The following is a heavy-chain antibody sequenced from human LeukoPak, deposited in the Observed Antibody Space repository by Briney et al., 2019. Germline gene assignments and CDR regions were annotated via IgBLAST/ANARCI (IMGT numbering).Heavy chain of an antibody. CDR2: ISAYNGNT. Sequence: ASVKVSCKASGYTFTSYGIIWVRQAPGQGLEWMGWISAYNGNTNYAQKLQGRVTMTTDTSTSTAYMELRSLRSDDTAVYYCASRNYYDSSGYRTYYYYGMDVWGQGTTVTVSS. D-gene: IGHD3-22*01. V-gene: IGHV1-18*01. J-gene: IGHJ6*02. CDR3: ASRNYYDSSGYRTYYYYGMDV. CDR1: GYTFTSYG.